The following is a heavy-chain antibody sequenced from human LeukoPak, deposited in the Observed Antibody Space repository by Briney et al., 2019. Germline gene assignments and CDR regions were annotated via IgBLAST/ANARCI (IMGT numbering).Heavy chain of an antibody. CDR3: AKGAVLLWFGDPQADYMDV. Sequence: GGSLRLSCAASGFTFDNYAMHWVRQGPGKGLDWVSGISWNSGSIGYADSVQGRFTISRDNAKNSLYLQMNSLRAEDMALYYCAKGAVLLWFGDPQADYMDVWGKGTTVTVSS. CDR1: GFTFDNYA. D-gene: IGHD3-10*01. J-gene: IGHJ6*03. V-gene: IGHV3-9*03. CDR2: ISWNSGSI.